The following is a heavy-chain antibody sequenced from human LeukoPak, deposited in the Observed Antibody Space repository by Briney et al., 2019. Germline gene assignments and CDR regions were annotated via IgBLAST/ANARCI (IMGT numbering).Heavy chain of an antibody. CDR1: GFTFSNFA. CDR2: ISGGGAST. Sequence: PGGSLRLSCAASGFTFSNFAMSWVRQAPGKGLEWVSSISGGGASTYYADSVKGRFTISRDNSKNTLYLQMNSLGAEDTAVYYCASNTGTVFDYWGQGALVTVSS. J-gene: IGHJ4*02. D-gene: IGHD7-27*01. V-gene: IGHV3-23*01. CDR3: ASNTGTVFDY.